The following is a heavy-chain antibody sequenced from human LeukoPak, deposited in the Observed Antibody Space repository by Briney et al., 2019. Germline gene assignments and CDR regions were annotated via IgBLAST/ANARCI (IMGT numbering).Heavy chain of an antibody. D-gene: IGHD3-22*01. CDR3: AMLDYYDSSGYWPYFDY. V-gene: IGHV1-46*01. CDR2: INPSGGST. CDR1: GYTFTSYY. J-gene: IGHJ4*02. Sequence: ASVKVSCKASGYTFTSYYMHWVRQAPGQGLEWMGIINPSGGSTSYAQKFQGRVTMTRDTSTSTVYMELSSLRPEDTAVYYCAMLDYYDSSGYWPYFDYWGQGTLVTVSS.